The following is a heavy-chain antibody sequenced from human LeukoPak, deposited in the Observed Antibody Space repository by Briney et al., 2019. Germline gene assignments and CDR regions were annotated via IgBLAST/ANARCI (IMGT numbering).Heavy chain of an antibody. Sequence: ASVKVSCKASGYTFTSYDINWVRQATGQGLEWMGWMNPNSGNTGYAQKFQGRVTITRNTSISTAYMELSSLRSEDTAVYYCARRFRYYYYDGSGYYYLKVHDYYYMDVWGKGTTVTVSS. D-gene: IGHD3-22*01. CDR3: ARRFRYYYYDGSGYYYLKVHDYYYMDV. V-gene: IGHV1-8*03. J-gene: IGHJ6*03. CDR2: MNPNSGNT. CDR1: GYTFTSYD.